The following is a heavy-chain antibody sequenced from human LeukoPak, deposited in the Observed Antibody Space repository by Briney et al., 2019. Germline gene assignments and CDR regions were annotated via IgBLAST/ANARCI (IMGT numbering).Heavy chain of an antibody. Sequence: PGGSLRLSCAASGFTFSGYAMSWVRQAPGKGLEWVSAISGSGASTYYADSVKGRFTISSDNSKNTLYLQMNSPRAEDTAVYYCAKGITMVRGVAVWDDAFDIWGQGTVVTVSS. D-gene: IGHD3-10*01. J-gene: IGHJ3*02. CDR2: ISGSGAST. CDR3: AKGITMVRGVAVWDDAFDI. V-gene: IGHV3-23*01. CDR1: GFTFSGYA.